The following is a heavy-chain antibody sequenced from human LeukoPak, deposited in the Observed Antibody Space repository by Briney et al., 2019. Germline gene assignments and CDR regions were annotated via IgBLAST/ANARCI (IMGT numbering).Heavy chain of an antibody. CDR2: ISGSACSP. J-gene: IGHJ4*02. V-gene: IGHV3-23*01. CDR1: GFNFRSYA. CDR3: AKAYYFDY. Sequence: GGSLRLSCAAYGFNFRSYAMSWVRQAPGKGLDWVSAISGSACSPYYPHSVNGRFTISTNNSNYTLYVQMNCLRADVSAVYYFAKAYYFDYWGQGTLVTVSS.